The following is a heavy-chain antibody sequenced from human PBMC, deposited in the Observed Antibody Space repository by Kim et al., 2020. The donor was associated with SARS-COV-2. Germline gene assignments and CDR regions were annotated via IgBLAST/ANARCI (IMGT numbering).Heavy chain of an antibody. V-gene: IGHV3-30*18. CDR3: AKSRGTRLSSSFDY. Sequence: GSLSLSCAASGFTFSSYGMHWVRQAPGKGLEWVAVISYDGSNKYYADSVKGRFTISRDNSKNTLYLQMNSLRAEDTAVYYCAKSRGTRLSSSFDYWGQGTLVTVSS. D-gene: IGHD6-13*01. CDR1: GFTFSSYG. J-gene: IGHJ4*02. CDR2: ISYDGSNK.